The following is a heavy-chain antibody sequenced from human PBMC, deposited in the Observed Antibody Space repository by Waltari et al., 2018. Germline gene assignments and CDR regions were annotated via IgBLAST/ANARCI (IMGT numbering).Heavy chain of an antibody. Sequence: EVRLAESGGGLVQPGGSLRLSCAASGFMFTDHWMHWVRQAPGKGLVWVSHINSDGRGTNYGSAVQGRFTISRDNAKKTIYLQMNGLRAEDTALYYCVRSLNFTSEMWGQGTMVTVSS. V-gene: IGHV3-74*01. CDR1: GFMFTDHW. CDR2: INSDGRGT. CDR3: VRSLNFTSEM. J-gene: IGHJ3*02.